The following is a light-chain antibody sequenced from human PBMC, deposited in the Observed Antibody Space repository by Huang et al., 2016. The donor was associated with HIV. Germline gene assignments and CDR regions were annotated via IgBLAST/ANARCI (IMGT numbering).Light chain of an antibody. CDR3: QQSYSTPYT. Sequence: DIQMTQSPSSLSASVGDRVTITCRASQSISSYFNWYQQKPGKAPKLLIYAASTLQSGVPSRFSGSGTGTDFTLTINSLQPEDFATYYCQQSYSTPYTFGQGTKLEIK. CDR2: AAS. J-gene: IGKJ2*01. CDR1: QSISSY. V-gene: IGKV1-39*01.